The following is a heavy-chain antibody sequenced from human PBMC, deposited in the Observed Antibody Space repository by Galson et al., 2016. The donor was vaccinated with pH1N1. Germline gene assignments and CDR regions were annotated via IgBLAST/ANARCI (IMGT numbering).Heavy chain of an antibody. CDR2: IYQDGSEK. J-gene: IGHJ1*01. CDR3: ATVGSYGDYRAPPYSQH. Sequence: ETLSLTCTVSGGSISSGGYYWSWIRQAPGKGLEWVANIYQDGSEKYYVDSEKGRFTISRDNAKNSVYLQMNSLRVEDTAVYYCATVGSYGDYRAPPYSQHWGQGTLVTVSS. D-gene: IGHD4-17*01. V-gene: IGHV3-7*01. CDR1: GGSISSGGYY.